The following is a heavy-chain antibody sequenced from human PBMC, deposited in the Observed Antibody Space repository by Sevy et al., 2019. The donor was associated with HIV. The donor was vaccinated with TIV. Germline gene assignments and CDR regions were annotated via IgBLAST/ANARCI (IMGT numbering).Heavy chain of an antibody. V-gene: IGHV3-23*01. CDR3: ARRRVTDGDYVGIDP. CDR2: IGASGVAT. CDR1: GFTFGAYA. Sequence: GGSLRLSCTASGFTFGAYAMNWVRQAPGEGLEWVSGIGASGVATYYADSVKGRFTVSRENSNNTLFLQMNSLRVEDTAIYYCARRRVTDGDYVGIDPWGQGTLVTVSS. D-gene: IGHD4-17*01. J-gene: IGHJ5*02.